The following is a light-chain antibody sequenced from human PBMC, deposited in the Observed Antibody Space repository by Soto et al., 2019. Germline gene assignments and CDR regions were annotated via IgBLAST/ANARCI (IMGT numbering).Light chain of an antibody. CDR1: SSDVGAYNY. CDR3: SSYTTSSTYV. J-gene: IGLJ1*01. V-gene: IGLV2-14*03. Sequence: QSALTQPASVSGSPGQSITISCTGTSSDVGAYNYVSWYQQHPGKAPKLMIYHVSNRPSGVSDRFSGSKSDNTASLTISGLQAEDEADYYCSSYTTSSTYVFGTGTKVTAL. CDR2: HVS.